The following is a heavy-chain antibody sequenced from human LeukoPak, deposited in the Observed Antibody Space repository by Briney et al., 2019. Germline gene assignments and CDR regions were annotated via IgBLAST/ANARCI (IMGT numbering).Heavy chain of an antibody. CDR1: GFTFSSYG. Sequence: GRSLRLSCAASGFTFSSYGMNWVRQAAGKGLEWVSSISGTSAYIYYADSVRGRFTISRDNAKNSLYLQMNSLRAEDTAVYFCARKLTGSFDIWGQGTMVTVSS. CDR2: ISGTSAYI. V-gene: IGHV3-21*01. J-gene: IGHJ3*02. D-gene: IGHD7-27*01. CDR3: ARKLTGSFDI.